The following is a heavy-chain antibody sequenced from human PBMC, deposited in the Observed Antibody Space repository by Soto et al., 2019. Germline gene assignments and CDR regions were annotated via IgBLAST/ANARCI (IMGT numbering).Heavy chain of an antibody. V-gene: IGHV4-39*01. CDR3: ARHRGPTGPNY. CDR1: GDSISSNNYY. CDR2: MYHSGNT. Sequence: QLQLQESGPGLVKPSETLSLTCTVSGDSISSNNYYWGWIRQPPGKGLEWIGSMYHSGNTYHNPSPTGRVPISVDTSKNHLSLNLRSVTAADTAVYYCARHRGPTGPNYWGQGTLVTVSS. D-gene: IGHD3-10*01. J-gene: IGHJ4*02.